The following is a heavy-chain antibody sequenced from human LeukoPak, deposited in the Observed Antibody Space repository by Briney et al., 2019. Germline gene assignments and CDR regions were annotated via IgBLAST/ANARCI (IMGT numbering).Heavy chain of an antibody. CDR1: GGTFSSYA. J-gene: IGHJ5*02. V-gene: IGHV1-69*13. CDR3: ARVYGSGSFPWFDP. D-gene: IGHD3-10*01. CDR2: IIPIFGTA. Sequence: GASVKVSCKASGGTFSSYAISWVRQALGQGLEWMGGIIPIFGTANYAQKFQGRVTITADESTSTAYMELSSLRSEDTAVYYCARVYGSGSFPWFDPWGQGTLVTVSS.